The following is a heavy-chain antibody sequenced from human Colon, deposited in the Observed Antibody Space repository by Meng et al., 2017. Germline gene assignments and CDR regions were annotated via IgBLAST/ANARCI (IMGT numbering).Heavy chain of an antibody. CDR1: GFTFSDHH. Sequence: GGSLRLSCAASGFTFSDHHIDWVRQAPGKGLEWVGRIRNKANSYTTEYAASVKGRFTVSRDDSKTSLYLQTNSLKTEDTAVYYCVRVNGAGTSSGCFDYWGQGTLVTVSS. J-gene: IGHJ4*02. CDR3: VRVNGAGTSSGCFDY. CDR2: IRNKANSYTT. D-gene: IGHD1-1*01. V-gene: IGHV3-72*01.